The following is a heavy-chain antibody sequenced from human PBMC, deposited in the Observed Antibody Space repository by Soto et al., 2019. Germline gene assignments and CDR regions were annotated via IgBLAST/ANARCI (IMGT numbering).Heavy chain of an antibody. J-gene: IGHJ3*02. V-gene: IGHV3-21*01. CDR2: ISSSSSYI. CDR3: SRSKAAAGIDAFDI. D-gene: IGHD6-13*01. Sequence: PGGSLRLSCAASGFTFSSYSMNWVRQAPGKGLEWVSSISSSSSYIYYADSVKGRFTISRDNAKNSLHLQMNSLRAEDTAVYYCSRSKAAAGIDAFDIWGQGTMVTVSS. CDR1: GFTFSSYS.